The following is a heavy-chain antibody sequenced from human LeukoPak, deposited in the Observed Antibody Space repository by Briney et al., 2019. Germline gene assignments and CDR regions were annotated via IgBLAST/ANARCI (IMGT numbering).Heavy chain of an antibody. CDR2: IYSGGST. D-gene: IGHD3-9*01. CDR3: ARESALRYFDY. J-gene: IGHJ4*02. V-gene: IGHV3-66*01. CDR1: GLTVSSNY. Sequence: GGSLRLSCAASGLTVSSNYMSWVRQAPGKGLEWISVIYSGGSTYYADTVKGRFTISRDNSKNTLYLQMNSLRAEDTAVYYCARESALRYFDYWGQGTLVTVSS.